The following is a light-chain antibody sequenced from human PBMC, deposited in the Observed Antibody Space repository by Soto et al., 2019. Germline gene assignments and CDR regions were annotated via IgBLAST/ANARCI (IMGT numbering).Light chain of an antibody. Sequence: EIELTQSHGTLSLSPGERATLSFRAGQSVSSSYVAWYQQKPGQAPRLLIYGVSDRATGIPDRFSGSGSGTDFTLTISRLEPEDFAVYYCHQYGSSPPVSFGGGTKVDI. J-gene: IGKJ4*01. V-gene: IGKV3-20*01. CDR3: HQYGSSPPVS. CDR1: QSVSSSY. CDR2: GVS.